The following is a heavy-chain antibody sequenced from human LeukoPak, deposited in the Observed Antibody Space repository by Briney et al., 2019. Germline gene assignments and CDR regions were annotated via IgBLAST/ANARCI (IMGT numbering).Heavy chain of an antibody. J-gene: IGHJ4*02. CDR1: GGTFSIYA. D-gene: IGHD1-26*01. CDR3: ARGIIVGARPLDY. Sequence: SVKVSCKASGGTFSIYAISWVRQAPGQGLEWMGRIIPILGIANYAQKFQGRVTITADKSTSTAYMELSSLRSEDTAVYYCARGIIVGARPLDYWGQGTLVTVSS. CDR2: IIPILGIA. V-gene: IGHV1-69*04.